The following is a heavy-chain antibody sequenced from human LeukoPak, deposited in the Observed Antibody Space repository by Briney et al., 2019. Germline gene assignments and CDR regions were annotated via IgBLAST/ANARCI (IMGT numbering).Heavy chain of an antibody. CDR2: ISSDGTTS. Sequence: GGSLRLSCVASGFTFRTYAMHWVRQAPGKGLEHVSVISSDGTTSYYANSVKGRFTVSRDNSKDTLYLQMGSLRIEDMAVYYCARGFPFDLNAFDIWGQGTMVTVSS. J-gene: IGHJ3*02. V-gene: IGHV3-64*01. CDR3: ARGFPFDLNAFDI. CDR1: GFTFRTYA. D-gene: IGHD3-9*01.